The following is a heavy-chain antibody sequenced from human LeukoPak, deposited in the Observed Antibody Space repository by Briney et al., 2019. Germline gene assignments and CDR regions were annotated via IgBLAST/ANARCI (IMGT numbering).Heavy chain of an antibody. CDR2: INTNTGNP. CDR3: ARDPYTSSSWYRGRANNWFDP. D-gene: IGHD6-13*01. J-gene: IGHJ5*02. CDR1: GGTFSSYA. Sequence: ASVKVSCKASGGTFSSYAISWVRQAPGQGLEWMGWINTNTGNPTYAQGFTGRFVFSLDTSVSTAYLQISSLKAEDTAVYYCARDPYTSSSWYRGRANNWFDPWGQGTLVTVSS. V-gene: IGHV7-4-1*02.